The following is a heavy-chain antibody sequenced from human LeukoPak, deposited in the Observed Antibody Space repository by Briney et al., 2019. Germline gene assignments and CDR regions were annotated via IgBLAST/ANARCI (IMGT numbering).Heavy chain of an antibody. CDR3: AVALITFGGADY. D-gene: IGHD3-16*01. J-gene: IGHJ4*02. CDR2: IYPGDSDT. V-gene: IGHV5-51*01. CDR1: GYSFTSYW. Sequence: GGSLRLSCKGSGYSFTSYWIVWVRQMPGKGLEWMGIIYPGDSDTRYSPSFQGQVTISADKSISTAYLQWSSLKASDTAMYYCAVALITFGGADYWGQGTLVTVSS.